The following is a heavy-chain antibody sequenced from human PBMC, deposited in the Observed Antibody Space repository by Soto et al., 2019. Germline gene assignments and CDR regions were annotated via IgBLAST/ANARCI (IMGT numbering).Heavy chain of an antibody. CDR1: GFTFSSYG. CDR2: ISYDGSNK. Sequence: QVQLVESGGGVVQPGRSLRLSCAASGFTFSSYGMHWVRQAPGKGLEWVAVISYDGSNKYYADSVKGRFTISRDNSKNTLYLQMNSLRAEDTAVYYCANSGDGDYWGQGTLVTVSS. V-gene: IGHV3-30*18. J-gene: IGHJ4*02. CDR3: ANSGDGDY. D-gene: IGHD3-10*01.